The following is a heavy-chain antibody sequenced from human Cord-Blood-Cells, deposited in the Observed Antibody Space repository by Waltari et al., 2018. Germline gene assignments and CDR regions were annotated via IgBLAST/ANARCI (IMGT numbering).Heavy chain of an antibody. CDR2: IYYSGRT. CDR3: ARYGSGSSYYYYYGMDV. CDR1: GGSISSSSYY. V-gene: IGHV4-39*01. J-gene: IGHJ6*02. Sequence: QLQLQESGPGLVKPSETLSLTCTVSGGSISSSSYYWGWIRQPPGKGLEWIGSIYYSGRTYYNPSVNGGVTISVDTSKNQFSLKLSSVTAADTAVYYCARYGSGSSYYYYYGMDVWGQGTTVTVSS. D-gene: IGHD3-10*01.